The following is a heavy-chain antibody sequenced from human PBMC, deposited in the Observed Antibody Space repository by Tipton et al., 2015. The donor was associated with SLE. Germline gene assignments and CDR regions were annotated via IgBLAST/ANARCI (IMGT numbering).Heavy chain of an antibody. CDR1: GFTFSSYW. CDR2: INSDGSST. Sequence: SLRLSCAASGFTFSSYWMHWVRQAPGKGLVWVSRINSDGSSTRYADSVKGRFTISRDNAKNTLYLQMNSLRAEDTAVYYCATTSLAARAPLYWGQGTLVTVSS. CDR3: ATTSLAARAPLY. V-gene: IGHV3-74*01. D-gene: IGHD6-6*01. J-gene: IGHJ4*02.